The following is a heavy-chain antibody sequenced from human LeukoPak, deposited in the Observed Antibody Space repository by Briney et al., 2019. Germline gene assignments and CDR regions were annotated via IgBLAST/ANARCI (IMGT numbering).Heavy chain of an antibody. CDR2: IYYSGST. D-gene: IGHD2-2*01. J-gene: IGHJ1*01. CDR1: GGSISSGDYY. V-gene: IGHV4-30-4*08. CDR3: ARGPLCSSTSCFEYFQH. Sequence: SETLSLTCTVSGGSISSGDYYWSWIRQPPGKGLEWIGYIYYSGSTYYNPSLKSRVTISVDTSKNQFSLKLSSVTAADTAVYYCARGPLCSSTSCFEYFQHWGQGTLVTVSS.